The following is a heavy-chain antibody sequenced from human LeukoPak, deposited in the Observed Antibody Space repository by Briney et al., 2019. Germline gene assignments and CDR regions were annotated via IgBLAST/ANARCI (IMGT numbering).Heavy chain of an antibody. CDR1: GFTVSSNY. J-gene: IGHJ3*02. CDR3: ARASITMIVPGAFDI. CDR2: ISSSSSYI. Sequence: KPGGSLRLSCAASGFTVSSNYMSWVRQAPGKGLEWVSSISSSSSYIYYADSVKGRFTISRDNAKNSLYLQMNSLRAEDTAVYYCARASITMIVPGAFDIWGQGTMVTVSS. V-gene: IGHV3-21*01. D-gene: IGHD3-22*01.